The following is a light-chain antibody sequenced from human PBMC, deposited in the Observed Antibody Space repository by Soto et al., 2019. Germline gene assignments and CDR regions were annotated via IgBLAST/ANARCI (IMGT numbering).Light chain of an antibody. CDR1: QSVGSY. Sequence: EIVLTQSPATLSLSPGERVTLSCRASQSVGSYLAWYQQKPGQAPRLLIFDASNRATGIPARFSGSGSGTDFTLTISSLEPEDFAVYYCQQRSHWPPITFGQGTRLEIK. CDR3: QQRSHWPPIT. V-gene: IGKV3-11*01. CDR2: DAS. J-gene: IGKJ5*01.